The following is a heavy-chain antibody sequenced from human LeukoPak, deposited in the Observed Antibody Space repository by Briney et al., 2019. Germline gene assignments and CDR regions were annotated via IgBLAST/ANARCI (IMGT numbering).Heavy chain of an antibody. D-gene: IGHD4-17*01. Sequence: ASAKVSCKASGYPFNNYDINWVRQATGQGLEWMGWMNPHSGKTGYAQNFQGRVTMTRDTSISTAYMELSSLRSEDTAVYYCARLSSHYGDYKVDPWGQGTLVTVSS. CDR3: ARLSSHYGDYKVDP. V-gene: IGHV1-8*01. J-gene: IGHJ5*02. CDR2: MNPHSGKT. CDR1: GYPFNNYD.